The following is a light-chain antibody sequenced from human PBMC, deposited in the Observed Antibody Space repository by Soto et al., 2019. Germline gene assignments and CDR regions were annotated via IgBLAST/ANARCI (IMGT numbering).Light chain of an antibody. CDR2: DSS. CDR3: QQFDNLPVT. J-gene: IGKJ5*01. CDR1: HDFNNY. Sequence: DIQMTQSPSSLSASVGDRVTIICHASHDFNNYLNWYQQKPGKAPKLLIYDSSNLEIGVPSRFSGSGYGTRFSFTISSLQPDDIATYYCQQFDNLPVTFGQGTRLEIK. V-gene: IGKV1-33*01.